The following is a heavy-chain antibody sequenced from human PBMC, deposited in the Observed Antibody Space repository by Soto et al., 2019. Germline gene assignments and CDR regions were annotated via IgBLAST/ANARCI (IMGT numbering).Heavy chain of an antibody. CDR1: GAYISDFS. V-gene: IGHV4-34*01. Sequence: SETLSVTCRVSGAYISDFSWSWIRQPAGKGLEWIGEINHSGSTNYNPSLKSRVTISVDTSKNQFSLKLSSVTAADTAVYYCARSGPILRYFDRYHFAYSGQGNLVIV. D-gene: IGHD3-9*01. CDR3: ARSGPILRYFDRYHFAY. J-gene: IGHJ4*02. CDR2: INHSGST.